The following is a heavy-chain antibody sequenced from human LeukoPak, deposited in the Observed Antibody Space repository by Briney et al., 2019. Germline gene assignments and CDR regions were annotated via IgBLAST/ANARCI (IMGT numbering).Heavy chain of an antibody. CDR3: ARGGSRLLWFGELQGLCDP. CDR2: FYYSGST. CDR1: GGSISSSSYY. D-gene: IGHD3-10*01. V-gene: IGHV4-39*07. Sequence: SETLSLTCTVSGGSISSSSYYWGWLRQPRGRGLGWFGSFYYSGSTHYNPSLKSRVTISVGTSKNQFSLKLSSVTAADTAVYYCARGGSRLLWFGELQGLCDPGGEGTGVTVSS. J-gene: IGHJ5*02.